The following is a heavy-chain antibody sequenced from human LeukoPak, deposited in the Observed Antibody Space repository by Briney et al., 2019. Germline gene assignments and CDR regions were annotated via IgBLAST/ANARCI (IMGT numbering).Heavy chain of an antibody. CDR1: GFTFSSYD. J-gene: IGHJ4*02. CDR2: IGTAGDT. CDR3: ARGDCSGGSCYLDY. V-gene: IGHV3-13*01. Sequence: GSLRLSCAASGFTFSSYDMHWVRQATGKGLEWVSAIGTAGDTYYPGSVKGRFTISRENAKNSLYLQMNSLRAGDTAVYYCARGDCSGGSCYLDYWGQGTLVTVSS. D-gene: IGHD2-15*01.